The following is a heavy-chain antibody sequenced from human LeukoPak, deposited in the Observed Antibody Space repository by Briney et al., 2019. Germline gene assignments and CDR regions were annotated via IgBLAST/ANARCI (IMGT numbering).Heavy chain of an antibody. CDR1: GYSFTSYS. CDR2: INPSGVT. Sequence: GASVKDSCKASGYSFTSYSMHWLRQAPGQGLEWMGIINPSGVTTYAQKFQGRVTMTRDTSTSTVYMELSSLRSENTGVYYCARDSVRRVVVAATRGELDYWGQGTLVTVSS. CDR3: ARDSVRRVVVAATRGELDY. J-gene: IGHJ4*02. D-gene: IGHD2-15*01. V-gene: IGHV1-46*01.